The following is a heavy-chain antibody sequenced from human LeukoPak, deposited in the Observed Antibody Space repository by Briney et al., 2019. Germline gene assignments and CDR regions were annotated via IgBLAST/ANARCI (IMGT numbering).Heavy chain of an antibody. CDR2: IYPSGNT. CDR1: GDSISNSRHY. D-gene: IGHD3-3*01. V-gene: IGHV4-61*02. J-gene: IGHJ4*02. Sequence: PSETLSLTCTVSGDSISNSRHYWSWIRQPAGKALEWIGRIYPSGNTNYNPSLKSRVSISLDTSKNQFSLNLKSVTAADTAMYYCARDGVVTMELDYWGQGTLVTVSS. CDR3: ARDGVVTMELDY.